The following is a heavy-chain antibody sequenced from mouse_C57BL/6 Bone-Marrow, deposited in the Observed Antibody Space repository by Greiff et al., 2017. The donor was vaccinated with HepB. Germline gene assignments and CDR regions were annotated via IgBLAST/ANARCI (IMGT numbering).Heavy chain of an antibody. CDR1: GYTFTSYT. J-gene: IGHJ4*01. CDR2: INPSSGYT. Sequence: QVQLQQSGAELARPGASVKMSCKASGYTFTSYTMHWVKQRPGQGLEWIGYINPSSGYTKYNQKFKDKATLTADKSSSTAYMQLSCLTSEDSAVYYCARRAVVAKNYAMDYWGQGTSVTVSS. V-gene: IGHV1-4*01. CDR3: ARRAVVAKNYAMDY. D-gene: IGHD1-1*01.